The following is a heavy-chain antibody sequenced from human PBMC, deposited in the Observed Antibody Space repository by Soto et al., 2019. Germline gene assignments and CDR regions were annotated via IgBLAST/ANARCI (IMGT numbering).Heavy chain of an antibody. CDR1: GFTFSSYG. J-gene: IGHJ6*02. D-gene: IGHD3-10*01. V-gene: IGHV3-30*18. CDR2: ISYDGSNK. CDR3: AKDYYGSGSQNYYYYGMDV. Sequence: QPGGSLRLSCAASGFTFSSYGMHWVRQAPGKGLEWVAVISYDGSNKYYADSVKGRFPISRDNSKNTLYLQMNSLRAEDTAVYYCAKDYYGSGSQNYYYYGMDVWGQGTTVTVSS.